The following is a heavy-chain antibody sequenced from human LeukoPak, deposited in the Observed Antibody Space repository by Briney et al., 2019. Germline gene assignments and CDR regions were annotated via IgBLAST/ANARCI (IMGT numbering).Heavy chain of an antibody. Sequence: GGSLTLSCAASGFTFSSFTMNWVRQAPGKGLEWVSSISSNSTYIHYADSVKGRVTISRDNAKNSLYLQMNSLRAGDTALYYCARDQGTYGFQYWGQGTLVTVSS. V-gene: IGHV3-21*01. J-gene: IGHJ1*01. CDR1: GFTFSSFT. CDR2: ISSNSTYI. D-gene: IGHD3-10*01. CDR3: ARDQGTYGFQY.